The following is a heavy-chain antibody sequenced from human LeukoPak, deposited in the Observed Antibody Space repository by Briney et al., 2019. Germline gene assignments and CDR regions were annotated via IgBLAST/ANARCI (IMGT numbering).Heavy chain of an antibody. V-gene: IGHV1-69*13. D-gene: IGHD2-8*01. CDR2: IIPMFDAP. J-gene: IGHJ4*02. CDR3: ATSFGV. Sequence: ASVKVSCKASGGSFSSFVLSWVRQAPGQGLEWMGVIIPMFDAPKYAQKFQGRVTINADDSTSTAYMELNSLKSEDTAVYFCATSFGVWDQGSLVTVSS. CDR1: GGSFSSFV.